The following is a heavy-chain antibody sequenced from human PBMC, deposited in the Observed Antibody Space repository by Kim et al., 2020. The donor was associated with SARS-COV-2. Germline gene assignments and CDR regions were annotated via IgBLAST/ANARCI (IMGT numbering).Heavy chain of an antibody. V-gene: IGHV5-51*01. D-gene: IGHD3-10*01. Sequence: GESLKISCKGSGYSFTSYWIGWVRQMPGKGLEWMGIIYPGDSDTRYSPSFQGQVTISADKSISTAYLQWSSLKASDTAMYYCARHYAAFGELKPYYYYYGMDVWGQGTTVTVSS. CDR1: GYSFTSYW. J-gene: IGHJ6*02. CDR2: IYPGDSDT. CDR3: ARHYAAFGELKPYYYYYGMDV.